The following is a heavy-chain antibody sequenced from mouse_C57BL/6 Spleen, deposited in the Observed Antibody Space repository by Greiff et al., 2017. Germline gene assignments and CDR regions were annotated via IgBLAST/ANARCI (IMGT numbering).Heavy chain of an antibody. V-gene: IGHV1-77*01. J-gene: IGHJ2*01. D-gene: IGHD1-1*01. CDR3: ARKRDYYGSSYVPFDY. CDR1: GYTFTDYY. Sequence: QVQLQQSGAELVKPGASVKISCKASGYTFTDYYINWVKQRPGQGLEWIGKLGPGSGSTYYNEKFKGKATLTADKSSSTAYMQLSSLTSEDSAVYFCARKRDYYGSSYVPFDYWGQGTTLTVSS. CDR2: LGPGSGST.